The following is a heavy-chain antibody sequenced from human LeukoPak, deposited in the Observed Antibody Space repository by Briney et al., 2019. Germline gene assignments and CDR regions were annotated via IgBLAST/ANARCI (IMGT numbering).Heavy chain of an antibody. CDR3: ARASYPGYDSSGYYYFGEDFDY. V-gene: IGHV3-33*01. CDR1: GFTFSSYG. CDR2: IWYDGSNK. J-gene: IGHJ4*02. D-gene: IGHD3-22*01. Sequence: GGSLRLSCAASGFTFSSYGMHWVRQAPGKGLEWVAVIWYDGSNKYYADSVKGRVTISRDNSKTTLYLQMNSLRAEDTAVYYCARASYPGYDSSGYYYFGEDFDYWGQGTLVTVSS.